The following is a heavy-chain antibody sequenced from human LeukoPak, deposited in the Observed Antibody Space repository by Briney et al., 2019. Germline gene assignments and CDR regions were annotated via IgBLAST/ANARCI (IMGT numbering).Heavy chain of an antibody. CDR3: AKATTAIVVDNFFDY. Sequence: GGSLRLSCAASGFTFSGSAVHWVRQAPGKGLEWVSAISGNGGATYYADSVKGRFTISRDNSKNTLHLQMNSLRAEDTALYYCAKATTAIVVDNFFDYWGQGTLVSVSS. CDR1: GFTFSGSA. V-gene: IGHV3-23*01. J-gene: IGHJ4*02. CDR2: ISGNGGAT. D-gene: IGHD3-22*01.